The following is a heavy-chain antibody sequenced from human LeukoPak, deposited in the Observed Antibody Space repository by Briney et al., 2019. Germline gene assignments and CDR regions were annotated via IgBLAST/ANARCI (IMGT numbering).Heavy chain of an antibody. D-gene: IGHD5-12*01. CDR3: ARDPYSGYDYPPPAY. J-gene: IGHJ4*02. V-gene: IGHV3-7*01. CDR2: IKLDGSEK. CDR1: GFTFSSYW. Sequence: PGGSLRLSCVASGFTFSSYWMSWVRQAPGKGLEWVANIKLDGSEKYYVGSVKGRFTISRDNAKNSLHLQMNSLRAEDTAVYYCARDPYSGYDYPPPAYWSQGTLVSVSS.